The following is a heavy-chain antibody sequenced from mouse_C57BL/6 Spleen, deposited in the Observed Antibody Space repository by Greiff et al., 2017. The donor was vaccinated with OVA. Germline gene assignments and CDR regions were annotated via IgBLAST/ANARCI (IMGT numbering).Heavy chain of an antibody. V-gene: IGHV1-74*01. CDR1: GYTFTSYW. CDR3: ANYYGSSYDAMDY. CDR2: IHPSDSDT. J-gene: IGHJ4*01. D-gene: IGHD1-1*01. Sequence: VQLQQPGAELVKPGASVKVSCKASGYTFTSYWMHWVKQRPGQGLEWIGRIHPSDSDTNYNQKFKGKATLIVDKSSSTAYMQLSSLTSEDSAVYYCANYYGSSYDAMDYWGQGTSVTVSS.